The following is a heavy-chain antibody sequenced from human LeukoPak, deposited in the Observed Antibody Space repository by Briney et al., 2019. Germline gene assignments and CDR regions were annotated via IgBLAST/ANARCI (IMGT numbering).Heavy chain of an antibody. Sequence: PGGSLRLSCAASGFTFSSYEMNWVRQAPGKGLEWVSYISSSGSTIYYADSVKGRFTISRDNAKNSLYLQMNSLRAEDTAVYYCAKDSVLDYYYYMDVWGKGTTVTVSS. D-gene: IGHD3-3*01. CDR2: ISSSGSTI. CDR1: GFTFSSYE. V-gene: IGHV3-48*03. CDR3: AKDSVLDYYYYMDV. J-gene: IGHJ6*03.